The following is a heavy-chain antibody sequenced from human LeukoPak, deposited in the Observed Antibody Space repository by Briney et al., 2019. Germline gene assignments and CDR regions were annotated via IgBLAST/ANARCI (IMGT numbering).Heavy chain of an antibody. Sequence: SETLSLTCAVYGGSFSGYYWSWIRQPPGKGLEWIGEINHSGSTNYNPSLKSRVTISVDTCKNQFSLKLSSVTAADTAVYYCARGLSPPTTVTTDYWGQGTLVTVSS. CDR1: GGSFSGYY. CDR2: INHSGST. D-gene: IGHD4-17*01. V-gene: IGHV4-34*01. CDR3: ARGLSPPTTVTTDY. J-gene: IGHJ4*02.